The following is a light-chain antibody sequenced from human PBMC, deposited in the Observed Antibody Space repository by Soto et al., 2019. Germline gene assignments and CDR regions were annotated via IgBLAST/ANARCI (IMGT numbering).Light chain of an antibody. Sequence: DIQLIQSPATLSASVGDRITITCRASENIFKFLAWYHQRSGRAPNLLIYAASDLETGVPSRFSGRGSGTEFTLTIDSLQPDDSATYYCQHYNTQSITFGGGTKVDVK. CDR2: AAS. J-gene: IGKJ4*01. CDR3: QHYNTQSIT. CDR1: ENIFKF. V-gene: IGKV1-5*01.